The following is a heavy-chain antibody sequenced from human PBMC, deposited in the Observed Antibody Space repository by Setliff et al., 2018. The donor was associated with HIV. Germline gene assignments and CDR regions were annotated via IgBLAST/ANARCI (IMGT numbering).Heavy chain of an antibody. CDR1: GFTVSNNY. J-gene: IGHJ5*02. D-gene: IGHD2-15*01. Sequence: GGSLRLSCAASGFTVSNNYMKWVRQAPGKGLEWVSLIYSGGSTYYADSVKGRFTISRDNSKNTLYLQMNSLRAEDTALYYCARDRTCSGGSCYGTWGQGTMVTVSS. CDR2: IYSGGST. CDR3: ARDRTCSGGSCYGT. V-gene: IGHV3-53*01.